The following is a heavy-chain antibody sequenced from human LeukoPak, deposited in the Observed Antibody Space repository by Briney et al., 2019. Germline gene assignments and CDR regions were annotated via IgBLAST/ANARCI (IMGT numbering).Heavy chain of an antibody. Sequence: GGSLRLSCAASRFSFSSYWMAWVRQAPGKGLEWVANINQDGSAKFYVDSVKGRFTISRDNARNSLSLQMNSLRAEDTAVYFCARDMDVRGQGTTVTVSS. J-gene: IGHJ6*02. CDR1: RFSFSSYW. V-gene: IGHV3-7*04. CDR3: ARDMDV. CDR2: INQDGSAK.